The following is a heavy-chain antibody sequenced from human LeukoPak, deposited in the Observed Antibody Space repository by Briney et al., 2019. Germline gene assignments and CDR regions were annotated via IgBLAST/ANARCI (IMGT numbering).Heavy chain of an antibody. CDR1: GGSFSGYY. V-gene: IGHV4-34*01. Sequence: SETLSLTCAVYGGSFSGYYWSWIRQPPGKGLEWIGEINHSGSTNYNPSLKSRVTISVDTPKNQFSLKLSSVTAADTAVYYCARGKTKTRWLQSGDGRAFDIWGQGTMVTVSS. CDR2: INHSGST. D-gene: IGHD5-24*01. CDR3: ARGKTKTRWLQSGDGRAFDI. J-gene: IGHJ3*02.